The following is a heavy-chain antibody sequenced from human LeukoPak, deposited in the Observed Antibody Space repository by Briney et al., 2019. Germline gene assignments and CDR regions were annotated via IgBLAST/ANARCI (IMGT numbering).Heavy chain of an antibody. V-gene: IGHV1-18*01. Sequence: ASVKVSCKASGYTFTSYGISWVRQAPGQGLEWMGWISAYNGNTNYAQKLQGRVTMTTDTSTSTAYMELRSLRSDDTAVYYCARDLGAYYYDSSGPDWFDPWGQGTLVTVSS. CDR3: ARDLGAYYYDSSGPDWFDP. D-gene: IGHD3-22*01. J-gene: IGHJ5*02. CDR2: ISAYNGNT. CDR1: GYTFTSYG.